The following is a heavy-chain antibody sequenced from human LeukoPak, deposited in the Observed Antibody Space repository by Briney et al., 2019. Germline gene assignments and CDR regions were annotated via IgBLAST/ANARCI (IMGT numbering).Heavy chain of an antibody. J-gene: IGHJ6*02. D-gene: IGHD3-10*01. CDR2: INHSGST. CDR3: ARGHYGSGSYIHYYYYYYGMDV. V-gene: IGHV4-34*01. Sequence: SETLSLTCAVYGGSFSGYYWSWIRQPQGKGLEWIGEINHSGSTNCNPSLKSRVTISVDTSKNQFSLKLSSVTAADTAVYYCARGHYGSGSYIHYYYYYYGMDVWGQGTTVTVSS. CDR1: GGSFSGYY.